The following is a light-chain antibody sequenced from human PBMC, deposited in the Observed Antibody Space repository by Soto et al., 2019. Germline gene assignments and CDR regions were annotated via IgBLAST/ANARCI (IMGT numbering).Light chain of an antibody. CDR3: QVWDSSSDHYV. V-gene: IGLV1-40*01. CDR2: GNS. Sequence: QSVLTQPPSVSGAPGQRVTISCTGSNSNIGAGYDVHWYQQLPGTAPKLLIYGNSNRPSGVPDRFSGSKSGTSASLTITGLQAEDEADYYCQVWDSSSDHYVFGSGTKVTVL. J-gene: IGLJ1*01. CDR1: NSNIGAGYD.